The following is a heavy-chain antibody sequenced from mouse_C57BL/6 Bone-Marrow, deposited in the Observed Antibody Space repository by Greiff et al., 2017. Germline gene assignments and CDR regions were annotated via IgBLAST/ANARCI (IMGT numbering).Heavy chain of an antibody. CDR1: GYTFTSYW. CDR3: ARRLTTVVATDYAMDY. CDR2: IYPSDSET. Sequence: QVQLQQPGAELVRPGSSVKLSCKASGYTFTSYWMDWVKQRPGQGLEWIGNIYPSDSETHYNQKFKDKATLTVDKSSSTAYMQLSSLTSEDSAVYYCARRLTTVVATDYAMDYWGQGTSVTVSS. D-gene: IGHD1-1*01. J-gene: IGHJ4*01. V-gene: IGHV1-61*01.